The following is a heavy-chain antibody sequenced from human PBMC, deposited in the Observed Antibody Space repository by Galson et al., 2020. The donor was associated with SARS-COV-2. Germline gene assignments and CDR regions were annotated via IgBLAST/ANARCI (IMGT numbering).Heavy chain of an antibody. Sequence: ASVKVSCKTSGYTFTDYYLHWMRQGPAQGFEWMGWINPKNGDTKYAQKFQGRVVMTRDTSITTIYMDLSRLGSDDTAIYYCARGPSSGSFDYWGQGSQVTVSS. CDR1: GYTFTDYY. V-gene: IGHV1-2*02. J-gene: IGHJ4*02. CDR3: ARGPSSGSFDY. D-gene: IGHD3-10*01. CDR2: INPKNGDT.